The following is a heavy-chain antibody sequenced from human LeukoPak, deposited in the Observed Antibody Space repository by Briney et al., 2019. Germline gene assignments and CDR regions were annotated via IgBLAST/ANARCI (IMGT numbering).Heavy chain of an antibody. D-gene: IGHD6-13*01. J-gene: IGHJ6*02. CDR3: AKAASSSWPSYYYGMDV. V-gene: IGHV3-48*01. CDR2: ISSSSSTI. Sequence: GGSLRLSCVASGLTVSSYSMNWVRQAPGKGLEWVSYISSSSSTIYYADSVKGRFTISRDNAKNSLDLQMSSLRVDDTAVYYCAKAASSSWPSYYYGMDVWGQGTTVTVSS. CDR1: GLTVSSYS.